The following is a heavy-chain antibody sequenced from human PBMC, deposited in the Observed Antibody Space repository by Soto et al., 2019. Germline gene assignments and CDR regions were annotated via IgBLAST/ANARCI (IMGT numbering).Heavy chain of an antibody. J-gene: IGHJ5*02. Sequence: ASVKFSCQVSGYTLTELSMHWVRQAPGKGLEWMGGFDPEDGETIYSQKFQGRFTVTEDTSTDTVYMELSSLGSEDTAVYYCATLVSGEGVVGAMLNWCDPWGQGTLVTVS. CDR3: ATLVSGEGVVGAMLNWCDP. CDR1: GYTLTELS. V-gene: IGHV1-24*01. CDR2: FDPEDGET. D-gene: IGHD1-26*01.